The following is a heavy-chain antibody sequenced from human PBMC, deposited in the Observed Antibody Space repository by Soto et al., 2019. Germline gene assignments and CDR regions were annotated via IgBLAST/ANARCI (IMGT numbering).Heavy chain of an antibody. D-gene: IGHD6-13*01. V-gene: IGHV1-58*01. CDR1: GFPFTSSA. Sequence: SLKVSCKSSGFPFTSSAVEWVRHARVQLLEWIGWIVVGSGNTNYAQKFQERVTITRDMSTSTAYMELSSLRSEDTAVYYCAAGLGPAAGASYYGMDVWGQGNTVTGSS. CDR2: IVVGSGNT. CDR3: AAGLGPAAGASYYGMDV. J-gene: IGHJ6*02.